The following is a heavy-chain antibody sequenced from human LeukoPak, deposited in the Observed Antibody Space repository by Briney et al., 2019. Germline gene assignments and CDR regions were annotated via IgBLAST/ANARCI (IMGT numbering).Heavy chain of an antibody. Sequence: GGSLRLSCAASGFTFSSYGMHWVRPAQGKGLEWVAVIWYDGSNKYYADTGKGRFTSSRDNSKNTLYLQMNSLRAEDTAVYYCAKDPGGWYDYWGQGTLVTVSS. CDR2: IWYDGSNK. J-gene: IGHJ4*02. D-gene: IGHD6-19*01. V-gene: IGHV3-33*06. CDR3: AKDPGGWYDY. CDR1: GFTFSSYG.